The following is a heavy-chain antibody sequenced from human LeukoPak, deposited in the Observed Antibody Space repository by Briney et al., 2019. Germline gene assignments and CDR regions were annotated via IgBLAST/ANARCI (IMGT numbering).Heavy chain of an antibody. CDR3: AREFSSTSAKGAFDI. CDR1: GFTVSSNY. J-gene: IGHJ3*02. CDR2: IYSGGST. Sequence: GGSLRLSCAVSGFTVSSNYMSWVRQAPGKGLEWVSVIYSGGSTYYADSVKGRFTISRDNSKNTLYLQMNSLRAEDTAVYYCAREFSSTSAKGAFDIWGQGTMVTVSS. V-gene: IGHV3-53*01. D-gene: IGHD2-2*01.